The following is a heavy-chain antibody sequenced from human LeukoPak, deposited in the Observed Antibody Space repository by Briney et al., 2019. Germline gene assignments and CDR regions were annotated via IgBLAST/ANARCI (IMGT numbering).Heavy chain of an antibody. CDR2: IYPGDSDT. V-gene: IGHV5-51*01. J-gene: IGHJ4*02. CDR3: AIGEGIAVAGPFDY. CDR1: GYSFTSYW. Sequence: GESLQISCKGSGYSFTSYWIGWVRQLPGKGLEWMGIIYPGDSDTRYSPSFQGQVTISADKSISTAYLQWSRLQASDTAMYYCAIGEGIAVAGPFDYWGQGTVVTVSS. D-gene: IGHD6-19*01.